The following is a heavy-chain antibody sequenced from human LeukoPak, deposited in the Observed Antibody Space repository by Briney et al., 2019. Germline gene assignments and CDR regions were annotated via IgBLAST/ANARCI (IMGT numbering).Heavy chain of an antibody. V-gene: IGHV4-59*01. CDR3: ARGYDGVFDY. CDR1: GGSISGYY. CDR2: IYYSGST. Sequence: SETLSLTCAVSGGSISGYYWSWIRQPPGKGLEWIGYIYYSGSTNYNPSLKSRVTISVDTSKNQFSLKLSSVTAADTAVYYCARGYDGVFDYWGQGTLVTVSS. D-gene: IGHD3-3*01. J-gene: IGHJ4*02.